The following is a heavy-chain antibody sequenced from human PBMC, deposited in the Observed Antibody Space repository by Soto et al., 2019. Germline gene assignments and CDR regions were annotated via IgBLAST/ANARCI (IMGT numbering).Heavy chain of an antibody. CDR2: FNPANRNT. D-gene: IGHD2-21*02. CDR3: ARVRFGDPFDF. V-gene: IGHV1-18*01. Sequence: QVQLVQSGAEVKRPGTSVKVSCKVSGYTFTNYGINWVLQAPGQGLEWVGWFNPANRNTNYAQKFQDRVSMTTDTSTNTAYMELRGLRSDDTAVYYCARVRFGDPFDFWGQGTLVTVSS. CDR1: GYTFTNYG. J-gene: IGHJ4*02.